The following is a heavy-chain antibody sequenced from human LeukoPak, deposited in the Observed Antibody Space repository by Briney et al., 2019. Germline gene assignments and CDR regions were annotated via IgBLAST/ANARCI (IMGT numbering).Heavy chain of an antibody. CDR3: AKDFWSGYYPNC. D-gene: IGHD3-3*01. J-gene: IGHJ4*02. CDR1: GFTFSSYA. Sequence: PGGSLRLSCAASGFTFSSYAMSWVRQAPGKGLEWVSGSGSGGSTYYADSVKGRFTISRDNCKNTLYLQMNSLRAEDTAVYYCAKDFWSGYYPNCWGQGTLVTVSS. CDR2: SGSGGST. V-gene: IGHV3-23*01.